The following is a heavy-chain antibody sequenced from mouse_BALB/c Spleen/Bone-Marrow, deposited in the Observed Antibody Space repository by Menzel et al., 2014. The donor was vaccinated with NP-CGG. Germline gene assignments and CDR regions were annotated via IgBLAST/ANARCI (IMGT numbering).Heavy chain of an antibody. CDR2: INPSNGGT. D-gene: IGHD1-1*01. Sequence: LVESGAELVKPGASVKLSCKASGYTFTNYYIYWVKQRPGQGLEWIGGINPSNGGTKFNEKFKNKATLTIDKSSSTAYIQLSSLTSEDSAVYYCPRHYYSTPYYAMDYWGQGTSVTVSS. V-gene: IGHV1S81*02. CDR1: GYTFTNYY. CDR3: PRHYYSTPYYAMDY. J-gene: IGHJ4*01.